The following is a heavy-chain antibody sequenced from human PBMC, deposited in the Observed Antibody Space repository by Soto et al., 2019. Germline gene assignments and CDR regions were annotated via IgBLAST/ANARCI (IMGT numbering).Heavy chain of an antibody. V-gene: IGHV3-23*01. CDR1: GFTFSSYA. CDR3: TVCSSTRCYLQFDY. D-gene: IGHD2-2*01. CDR2: ISGSGGST. Sequence: GSLRLSCAASGFTFSSYAMSWVRQAPGKGLEWVSAISGSGGSTYYADSVKGRFTISRDNSKNTLYLQMNSLRAEDTAVYYCTVCSSTRCYLQFDYCGQATLVPVSP. J-gene: IGHJ4*02.